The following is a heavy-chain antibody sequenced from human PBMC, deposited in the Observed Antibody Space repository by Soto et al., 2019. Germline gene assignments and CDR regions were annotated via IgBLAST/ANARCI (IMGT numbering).Heavy chain of an antibody. V-gene: IGHV3-30*18. CDR3: AKELYGSSWYYYYYYGMDV. CDR1: GFTFSSYG. CDR2: ISYDGSNK. D-gene: IGHD6-13*01. J-gene: IGHJ6*02. Sequence: PGGSLRLSCAASGFTFSSYGMHWVRQAPGKGLEWVAVISYDGSNKYYADSVKGRFTISRDNSKNTLYLQMNSLRAEDTAVYYCAKELYGSSWYYYYYYGMDVWGQGPRSPSP.